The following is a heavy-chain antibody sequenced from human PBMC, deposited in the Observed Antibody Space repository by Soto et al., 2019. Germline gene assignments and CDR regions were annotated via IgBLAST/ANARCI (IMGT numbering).Heavy chain of an antibody. CDR2: MNPNSGNT. CDR1: GYTFTSYD. J-gene: IGHJ5*02. D-gene: IGHD6-13*01. CDR3: ARGPQTYSCSPDGSWFDP. Sequence: QVQLVQSGAEVKKPGASVKVSCKASGYTFTSYDINWVRQATGQGLEWMGWMNPNSGNTGYAQKFQGRVTVAGNTSISTACRELSSLRSEDTAVYYCARGPQTYSCSPDGSWFDPWGQGTLVTVSS. V-gene: IGHV1-8*01.